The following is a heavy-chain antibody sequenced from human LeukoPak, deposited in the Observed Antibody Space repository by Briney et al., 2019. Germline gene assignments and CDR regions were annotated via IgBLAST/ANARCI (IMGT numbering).Heavy chain of an antibody. Sequence: SETLSLTCTVSGGSIGSHYWSWIRQPPEKGLEWIGYIYYNGSTNYNPSLKSRVTISLDTSKKQFSLKLSSVTAADTAVYYCARICGGDCSDAFDIWGQGTMVTVSS. V-gene: IGHV4-59*11. CDR1: GGSIGSHY. CDR2: IYYNGST. D-gene: IGHD2-21*02. CDR3: ARICGGDCSDAFDI. J-gene: IGHJ3*02.